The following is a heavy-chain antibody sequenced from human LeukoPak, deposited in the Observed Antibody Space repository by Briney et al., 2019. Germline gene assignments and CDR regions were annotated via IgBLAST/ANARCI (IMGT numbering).Heavy chain of an antibody. CDR1: GGSISSYY. D-gene: IGHD6-6*01. CDR2: IYYSGST. V-gene: IGHV4-59*12. CDR3: ATQSYSSSPSIDY. Sequence: SETLSLTCTVSGGSISSYYWSWIRQPPGKGLEWIGYIYYSGSTNYNPSLKSRVTISVDKSKNQFSLKLSSVTAADTAVYYCATQSYSSSPSIDYWGQGTLVTVSS. J-gene: IGHJ4*02.